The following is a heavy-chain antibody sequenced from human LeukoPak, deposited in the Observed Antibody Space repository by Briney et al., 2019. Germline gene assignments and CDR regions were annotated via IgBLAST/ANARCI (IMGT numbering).Heavy chain of an antibody. V-gene: IGHV3-23*01. CDR1: GFTFDDYG. J-gene: IGHJ4*02. CDR2: ISGSGGST. Sequence: GGSLRLSCAASGFTFDDYGMSWVRQAPGKGLEWVSAISGSGGSTYYADSVKGRFTISRDNSKNTLYLQMNSLRAEDTAVYYCAKESGAHKVGASDYWGQGTLVTVSS. D-gene: IGHD1-26*01. CDR3: AKESGAHKVGASDY.